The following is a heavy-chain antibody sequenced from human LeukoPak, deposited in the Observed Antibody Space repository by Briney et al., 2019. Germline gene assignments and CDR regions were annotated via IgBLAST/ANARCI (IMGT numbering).Heavy chain of an antibody. V-gene: IGHV4-59*01. CDR3: ARDPYCGGDCYHFDY. CDR2: IYYSGST. J-gene: IGHJ4*02. CDR1: GGSISSYY. Sequence: PSETLSLTCTVSGGSISSYYWSWIRQPPGKGLEWIGYIYYSGSTNYNPSLKSRVTISVDTSKNQFSLKLSSVTAADTAVYYCARDPYCGGDCYHFDYWGQGTLVTVSS. D-gene: IGHD2-21*02.